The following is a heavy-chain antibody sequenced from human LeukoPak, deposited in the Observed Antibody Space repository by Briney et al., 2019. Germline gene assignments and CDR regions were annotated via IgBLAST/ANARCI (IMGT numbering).Heavy chain of an antibody. V-gene: IGHV1-69*01. CDR2: IIPIFGTA. CDR1: GGTFSSYA. CDR3: AISGQWFGELKGAAFDI. J-gene: IGHJ3*02. D-gene: IGHD3-10*01. Sequence: SVKVSCKASGGTFSSYAISCVRQAPGQGLEWMGGIIPIFGTANYAQKFQGRVTITADESTSTAYMELSSLRSEDTAVYYYAISGQWFGELKGAAFDIWGQGTMVTVSS.